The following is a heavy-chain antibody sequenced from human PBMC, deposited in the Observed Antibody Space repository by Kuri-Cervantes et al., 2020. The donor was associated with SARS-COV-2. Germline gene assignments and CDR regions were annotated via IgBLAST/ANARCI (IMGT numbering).Heavy chain of an antibody. V-gene: IGHV1-8*02. CDR1: GYTFTGYY. J-gene: IGHJ3*02. CDR2: MNPNSGNT. D-gene: IGHD2-2*01. Sequence: ASVKVSCKASGYTFTGYYMHWVRQATGQGLEWMGWMNPNSGNTGYAQKFQGRVTMTRNTSISTAYMELSSLRSEDTAVYYCARGRPLSSDAFDIWGQGTMVTVSS. CDR3: ARGRPLSSDAFDI.